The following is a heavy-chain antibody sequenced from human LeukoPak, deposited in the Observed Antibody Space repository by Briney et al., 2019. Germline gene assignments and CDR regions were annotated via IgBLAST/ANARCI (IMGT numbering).Heavy chain of an antibody. CDR2: ISDGGSRT. CDR1: GFSFSSYA. J-gene: IGHJ4*02. Sequence: GGSLRLSCAASGFSFSSYAVSWVRQAPGRGLEWVSGISDGGSRTYYADSVKGRFTISRDDSKNTWYLQMNSLRAEDTAVYYCAKVRLGIGVDYWGQGTLVTVSS. CDR3: AKVRLGIGVDY. V-gene: IGHV3-23*01. D-gene: IGHD7-27*01.